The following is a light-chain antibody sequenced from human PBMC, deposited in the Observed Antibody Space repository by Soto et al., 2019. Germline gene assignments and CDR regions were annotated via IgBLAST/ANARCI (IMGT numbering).Light chain of an antibody. Sequence: DIQMTQSPSTLSASLGDRVTITCRASRNIGSWLAWYQQKAGKAPNLLIYKASTLETGVPSRFSGSASGTEFTLTISSLQPDDFATYYCQQFNSYPHAFGGGTKVDIK. V-gene: IGKV1-5*03. CDR1: RNIGSW. CDR2: KAS. CDR3: QQFNSYPHA. J-gene: IGKJ4*01.